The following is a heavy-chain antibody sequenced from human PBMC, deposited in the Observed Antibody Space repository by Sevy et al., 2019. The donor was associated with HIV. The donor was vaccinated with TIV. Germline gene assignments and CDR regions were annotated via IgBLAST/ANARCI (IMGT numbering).Heavy chain of an antibody. D-gene: IGHD1-26*01. CDR3: ARDKGIVGATGWFDP. Sequence: GGSLRLSCAASGFTFSSYGMHWVRQAPGKGLEWVAVIWYDGSNKYYADSVKDRFTISRDNSKNTLYLQMNSLRAEDTAVYYCARDKGIVGATGWFDPWGQGTLVTVSS. V-gene: IGHV3-33*01. CDR2: IWYDGSNK. J-gene: IGHJ5*02. CDR1: GFTFSSYG.